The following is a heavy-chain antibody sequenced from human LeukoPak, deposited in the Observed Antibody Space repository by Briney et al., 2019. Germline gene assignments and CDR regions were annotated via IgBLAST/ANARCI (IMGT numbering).Heavy chain of an antibody. V-gene: IGHV1-69*13. Sequence: SVKVSCKAPGGTFSSYAISWVRQAPGQGLEWMGGIIPIFGTANYAQKFQGRVTITADESTSTAYMELSSLRSEDTAVYYCARGSIVEVPAASHHYYYMDVWGKGTTVTVSS. CDR2: IIPIFGTA. J-gene: IGHJ6*03. CDR1: GGTFSSYA. CDR3: ARGSIVEVPAASHHYYYMDV. D-gene: IGHD2-2*01.